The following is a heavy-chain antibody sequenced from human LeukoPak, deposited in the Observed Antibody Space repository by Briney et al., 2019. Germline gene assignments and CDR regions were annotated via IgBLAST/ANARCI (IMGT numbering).Heavy chain of an antibody. CDR2: IYYSGST. V-gene: IGHV4-61*08. CDR1: GGSISSGGYY. Sequence: PSETLSLTCTVSGGSISSGGYYWSWIRQHPGKGLEWIGYIYYSGSTNYNPSLKSRVTISVDTSKNQFSLKLSSVTAADTAVYYCARVDCSSTSCPNWFDPWGQGTLVTVSS. D-gene: IGHD2-2*01. CDR3: ARVDCSSTSCPNWFDP. J-gene: IGHJ5*02.